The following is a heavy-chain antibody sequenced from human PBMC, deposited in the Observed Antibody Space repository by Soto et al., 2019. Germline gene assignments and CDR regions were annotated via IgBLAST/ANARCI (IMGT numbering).Heavy chain of an antibody. Sequence: PGGSLRLSCAASGFTFSSYAMHWVRQAPGKGLEWVAVISYDGSNKYYADSVKGRFTISRDNSKNTLYLQMNSLRAEDTAVYYCATYITMIVVVPPGYWGQGTLVTVSS. CDR3: ATYITMIVVVPPGY. J-gene: IGHJ4*02. D-gene: IGHD3-22*01. V-gene: IGHV3-30-3*01. CDR1: GFTFSSYA. CDR2: ISYDGSNK.